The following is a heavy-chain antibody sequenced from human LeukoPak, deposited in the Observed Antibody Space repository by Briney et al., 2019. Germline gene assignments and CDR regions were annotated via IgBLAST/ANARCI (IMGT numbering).Heavy chain of an antibody. V-gene: IGHV3-7*01. Sequence: AGGSLRLSCEVSGFTFTDYWMNWVRQAPGKGPEWVASIRQDGSEKTYVDSVKGRFTISRDNTKNSLSLQLNGLRAEDTAVYCCARDGTAAGLYFDLWGQGTLVTVSS. J-gene: IGHJ4*01. CDR3: ARDGTAAGLYFDL. CDR2: IRQDGSEK. D-gene: IGHD6-13*01. CDR1: GFTFTDYW.